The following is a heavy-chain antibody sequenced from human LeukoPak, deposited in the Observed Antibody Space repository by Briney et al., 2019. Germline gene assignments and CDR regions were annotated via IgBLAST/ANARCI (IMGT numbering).Heavy chain of an antibody. V-gene: IGHV4-4*07. J-gene: IGHJ4*02. CDR1: GGSISPYY. Sequence: SGPTLVKPSETPSLNCTVSGGSISPYYWSWIRQPAGQGLEWIGRIYTSGSSNYNPSLKSRATLSVDTSKNQISLKLSSVTAADTAVYYCARDRFSGSFSGFDYWGQGALVTVSS. CDR3: ARDRFSGSFSGFDY. CDR2: IYTSGSS. D-gene: IGHD1-26*01.